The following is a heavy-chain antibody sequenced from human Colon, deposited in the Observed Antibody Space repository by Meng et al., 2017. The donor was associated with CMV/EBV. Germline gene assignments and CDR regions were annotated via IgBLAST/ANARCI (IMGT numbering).Heavy chain of an antibody. J-gene: IGHJ4*02. V-gene: IGHV1-8*01. CDR2: MNPNSGYT. CDR3: ATLRVGDTDFFEY. Sequence: ASVKVSCKASGDTFTSYDINWVRQATGQGLEWMGWMNPNSGYTTYAQKFQGRVNMTRNTSINTAYMELSSLKSEDTAVYYCATLRVGDTDFFEYWGLGTLVTVSS. CDR1: GDTFTSYD. D-gene: IGHD1-26*01.